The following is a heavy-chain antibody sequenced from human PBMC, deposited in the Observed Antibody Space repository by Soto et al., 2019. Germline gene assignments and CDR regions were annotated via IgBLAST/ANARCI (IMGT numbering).Heavy chain of an antibody. J-gene: IGHJ3*02. CDR3: EGYCSSTSCLTGGPFDT. V-gene: IGHV3-9*01. Sequence: LRVSSEASGFTLDDYGMHWVRQAPGKGLEWVSGISWNSGDIGYADYVKGRFTISRDNAKNSLYLQMNSLRPEDTALYYCEGYCSSTSCLTGGPFDTWGQGTMVTVSS. D-gene: IGHD2-2*01. CDR2: ISWNSGDI. CDR1: GFTLDDYG.